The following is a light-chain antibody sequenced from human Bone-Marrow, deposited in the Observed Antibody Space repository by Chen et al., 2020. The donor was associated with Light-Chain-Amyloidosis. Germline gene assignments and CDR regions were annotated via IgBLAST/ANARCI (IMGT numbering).Light chain of an antibody. CDR1: NIGSTS. CDR3: QVWDRSSDRPV. CDR2: DDG. V-gene: IGLV3-21*02. J-gene: IGLJ3*02. Sequence: SYVLTQPSSVSVAPGQTATIACGGNNIGSTSVHWYQQTPGQAPLLVVYDDGDRPLGIPERLSGSNSGNTATLTISRVEAGDEADYYCQVWDRSSDRPVFGGGTKLTVL.